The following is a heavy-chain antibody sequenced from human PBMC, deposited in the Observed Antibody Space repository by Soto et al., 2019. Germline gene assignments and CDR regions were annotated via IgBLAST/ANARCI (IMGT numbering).Heavy chain of an antibody. V-gene: IGHV3-21*01. Sequence: PGGALRLSCTASGFAFSSFNMNWVPQAPGKGLEWVSSIFTRSSQIYYADSVKGRFTISRDDAKNSLFLQMNSLSVEDTAVYYCARDLLAGQQLVIPWFHPWGQGTLVTVSS. CDR2: IFTRSSQI. CDR1: GFAFSSFN. J-gene: IGHJ5*02. D-gene: IGHD1-26*01. CDR3: ARDLLAGQQLVIPWFHP.